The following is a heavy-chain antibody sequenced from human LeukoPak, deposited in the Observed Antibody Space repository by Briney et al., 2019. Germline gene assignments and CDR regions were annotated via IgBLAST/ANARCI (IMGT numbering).Heavy chain of an antibody. CDR3: ARGKTYYDISKDAFDI. V-gene: IGHV4-59*01. J-gene: IGHJ3*02. Sequence: SETLSLTCTDCSGSISSYYWSWIRQHPGRGLEWIGYIYYSGSTNYNPSLKSRATISVDTSKNQFSLKLSSVTAADTAVYYCARGKTYYDISKDAFDIWGQGTMVTVSS. D-gene: IGHD3-22*01. CDR2: IYYSGST. CDR1: SGSISSYY.